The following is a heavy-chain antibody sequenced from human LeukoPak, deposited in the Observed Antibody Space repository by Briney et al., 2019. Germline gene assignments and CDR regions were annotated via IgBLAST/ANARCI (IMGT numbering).Heavy chain of an antibody. V-gene: IGHV4-34*01. D-gene: IGHD5-12*01. CDR1: GGSFSGYY. CDR2: INHSGST. J-gene: IGHJ4*02. CDR3: ARFFVATGVDY. Sequence: SETLSLTCAVYGGSFSGYYWSWIRQPPGKGLEWIGEINHSGSTNYNPSLKSRVTISVGTSKNQFSLKLSSVTAADTAVYYCARFFVATGVDYWGQGTLVTVSS.